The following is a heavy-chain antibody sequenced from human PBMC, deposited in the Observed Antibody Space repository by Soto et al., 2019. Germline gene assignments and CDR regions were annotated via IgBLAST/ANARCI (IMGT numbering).Heavy chain of an antibody. J-gene: IGHJ6*02. CDR3: ARDLSRDSYGTDGMDV. Sequence: EVQLVESGGGLVQPGGSLRLSCAASGFTFSSHWMHWVRQAPGKGLVWVSRINTDGSSTSYADPVKGRLTISSDNAKNTLYLLMNSMRGEDTAVYYCARDLSRDSYGTDGMDVWGQGTTVTVSS. V-gene: IGHV3-74*01. CDR1: GFTFSSHW. D-gene: IGHD5-18*01. CDR2: INTDGSST.